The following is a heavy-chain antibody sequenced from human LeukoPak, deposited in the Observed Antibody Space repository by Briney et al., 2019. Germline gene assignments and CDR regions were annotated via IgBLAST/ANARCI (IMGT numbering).Heavy chain of an antibody. J-gene: IGHJ4*02. Sequence: PGGSLRLSCAASGITLSTYWMSWVRQAPGKGLEWVANIKQDGSEKNYVDSVKGRFTISRDNSKNTLYLQMNSLRAEDTAVYYCAKGRGPNPGHFDYWGQGTLVTVSS. CDR3: AKGRGPNPGHFDY. V-gene: IGHV3-7*02. D-gene: IGHD3-10*01. CDR2: IKQDGSEK. CDR1: GITLSTYW.